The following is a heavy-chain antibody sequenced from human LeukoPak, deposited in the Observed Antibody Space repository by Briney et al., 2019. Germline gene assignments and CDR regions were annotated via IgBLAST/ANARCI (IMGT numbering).Heavy chain of an antibody. CDR3: ARVRRFQWLPRGDWFDP. CDR1: GYTFTSYG. D-gene: IGHD6-19*01. CDR2: ISADNGNT. J-gene: IGHJ5*02. V-gene: IGHV1-18*01. Sequence: ASVKVSCKASGYTFTSYGISWVRQAPGQGLEWMGCISADNGNTNYAQKLQGRVTMTTDTSTSTAYMELRSLRSDDTAVYYCARVRRFQWLPRGDWFDPWGQGTLVTVSS.